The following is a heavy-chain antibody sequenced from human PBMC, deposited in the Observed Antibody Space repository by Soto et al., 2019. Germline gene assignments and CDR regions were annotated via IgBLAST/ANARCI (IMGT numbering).Heavy chain of an antibody. V-gene: IGHV3-23*01. CDR1: GLTFDDYA. J-gene: IGHJ5*02. D-gene: IGHD6-6*01. CDR2: ISWSGGSI. CDR3: AKDRKVAARNLFDP. Sequence: HPGGSLRLSCAASGLTFDDYAMHWVRHAPGKGLEWVSGISWSGGSIYYADSVKGRFTISRDNSKNTLYLQMNSLRAEDTAVYYCAKDRKVAARNLFDPWGQGTLVTVSS.